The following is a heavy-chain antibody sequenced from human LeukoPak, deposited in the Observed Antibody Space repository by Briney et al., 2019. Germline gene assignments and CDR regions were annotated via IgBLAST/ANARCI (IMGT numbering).Heavy chain of an antibody. V-gene: IGHV4-4*07. CDR2: IYTSGST. Sequence: SETLSLTCTVSGGSISSYYWSWIRQPAGKGLEWIGRIYTSGSTNYNPSLKSRVTMSVDTSKNQFSLKLSSVTAADTAVYYCARDRYCSSTSCQYYYMDVWGKGTTVTVSS. CDR1: GGSISSYY. D-gene: IGHD2-2*01. CDR3: ARDRYCSSTSCQYYYMDV. J-gene: IGHJ6*03.